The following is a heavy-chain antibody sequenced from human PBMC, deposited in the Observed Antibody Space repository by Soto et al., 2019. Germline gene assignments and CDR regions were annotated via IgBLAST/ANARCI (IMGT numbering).Heavy chain of an antibody. Sequence: QVQLHESGPGLVKPSGTLSRTCAVSCGAISSGHWWSWVRQPPGKGLEWLGEIYQTGGTNYKPSLKSRATVSVDDSKNQFSPDLSSVTAADTAVYYCAQLGGRIGLAHFDLWGQGLLVTVSS. D-gene: IGHD1-1*01. V-gene: IGHV4-4*02. CDR2: IYQTGGT. CDR3: AQLGGRIGLAHFDL. J-gene: IGHJ4*02. CDR1: CGAISSGHW.